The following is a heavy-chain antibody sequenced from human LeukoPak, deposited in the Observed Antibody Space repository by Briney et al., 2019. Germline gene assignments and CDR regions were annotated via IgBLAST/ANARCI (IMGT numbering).Heavy chain of an antibody. CDR1: GFTFSSYD. D-gene: IGHD3-10*01. Sequence: GGSLRLSCAASGFTFSSYDMSWVRQAPGKGLEWVSAISGSGGSTYYADSVKGRFTISRDNAKNSLYLQMDSLRAEDTAVYYCARDWVRSPGMGYWGQGTLVTVSS. CDR2: ISGSGGST. V-gene: IGHV3-23*01. CDR3: ARDWVRSPGMGY. J-gene: IGHJ4*02.